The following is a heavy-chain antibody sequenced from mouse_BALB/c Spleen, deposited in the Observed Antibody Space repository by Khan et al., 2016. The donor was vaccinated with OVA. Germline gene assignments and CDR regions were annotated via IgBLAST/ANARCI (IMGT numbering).Heavy chain of an antibody. V-gene: IGHV5-6-3*01. D-gene: IGHD2-4*01. CDR1: GFTFSTYG. Sequence: EVELVESGGGLVQPGGSLKLSCAASGFTFSTYGMSWVRQTPDKRLELVTTINSNGGSTYYPDSVKGRFTISRDNAKNTLYLQMSSLRSEDTAMYYCAIDLPMIVAMDYWGQGISVTVSS. CDR3: AIDLPMIVAMDY. CDR2: INSNGGST. J-gene: IGHJ4*01.